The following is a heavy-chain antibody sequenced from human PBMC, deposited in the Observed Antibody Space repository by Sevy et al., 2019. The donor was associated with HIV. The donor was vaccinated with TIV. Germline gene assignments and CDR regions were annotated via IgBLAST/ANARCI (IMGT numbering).Heavy chain of an antibody. J-gene: IGHJ5*02. CDR2: ISSDGSNK. Sequence: GESLKISCAASGFTFCSYGMHWVRQAPGKGLEWVAVISSDGSNKYYADSVKGRFTISRDNSKNTLYLQMNSLRAEDTAVYYCAKDGRWYSSGPSWFDPWGQRSLVTVSS. CDR3: AKDGRWYSSGPSWFDP. V-gene: IGHV3-30*18. D-gene: IGHD6-19*01. CDR1: GFTFCSYG.